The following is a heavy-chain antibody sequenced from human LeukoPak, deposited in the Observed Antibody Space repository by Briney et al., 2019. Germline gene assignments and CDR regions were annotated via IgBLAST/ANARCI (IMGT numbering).Heavy chain of an antibody. Sequence: GASVTVSCKASGYTFTGYYMHWVRQAPGQGLEWMGWINPNSGGTNYAQKFQGRVTMTRDTSISTAYMELSRLRSDDTAVYYCARGVAYDNPPAEIDYWGQGTLVTVSS. CDR2: INPNSGGT. J-gene: IGHJ4*02. CDR1: GYTFTGYY. D-gene: IGHD3-22*01. CDR3: ARGVAYDNPPAEIDY. V-gene: IGHV1-2*02.